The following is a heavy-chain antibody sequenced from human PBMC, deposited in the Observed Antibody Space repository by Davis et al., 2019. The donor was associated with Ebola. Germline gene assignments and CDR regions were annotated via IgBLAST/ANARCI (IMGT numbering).Heavy chain of an antibody. D-gene: IGHD3-22*01. J-gene: IGHJ4*02. CDR3: ATTYDSRGYYSIGSFDF. Sequence: AASVKVSCKASGGTFSNYAINWVRQAPGQGPEWMGGIIPIFGTTNYAQKFQGRVTITADKSTSTAYMELSSLRSEDTAIYYCATTYDSRGYYSIGSFDFWGQGALVTVS. CDR1: GGTFSNYA. CDR2: IIPIFGTT. V-gene: IGHV1-69*06.